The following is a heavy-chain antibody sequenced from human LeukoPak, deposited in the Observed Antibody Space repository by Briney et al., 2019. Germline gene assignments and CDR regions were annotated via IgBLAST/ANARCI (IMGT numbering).Heavy chain of an antibody. CDR2: IYYSGST. V-gene: IGHV4-39*01. CDR1: GGSISSSSYS. Sequence: ASETLSLTCTVSGGSISSSSYSWGWIRQPPGKGLEWIGSIYYSGSTYYNPSLKSRVTISVDTSKNQFSLKLSSVTAADTAVYYCARQPKQWGEYYFDYWGQGTLVTVSS. J-gene: IGHJ4*02. CDR3: ARQPKQWGEYYFDY. D-gene: IGHD3-16*01.